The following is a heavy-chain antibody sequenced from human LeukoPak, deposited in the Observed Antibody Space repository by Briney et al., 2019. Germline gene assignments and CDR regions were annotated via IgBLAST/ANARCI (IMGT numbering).Heavy chain of an antibody. J-gene: IGHJ4*02. CDR2: IYTGGAT. Sequence: GGSLRLFCAASGFTVTSNYMSWVRQAPGKGLEWVSVIYTGGATYYADSVKGRFTISRDNSKNTLYLQMNSLRAEDTAVYYCARDHRDYYDSTGYYDYWGQGTLVTVSS. D-gene: IGHD3-22*01. CDR3: ARDHRDYYDSTGYYDY. CDR1: GFTVTSNY. V-gene: IGHV3-66*02.